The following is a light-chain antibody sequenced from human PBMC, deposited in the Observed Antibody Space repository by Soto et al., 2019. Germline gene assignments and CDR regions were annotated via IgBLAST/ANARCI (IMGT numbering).Light chain of an antibody. V-gene: IGKV3-11*01. J-gene: IGKJ4*01. CDR2: DAS. CDR1: QSISYY. Sequence: EIVLTQSPATLSLSPGERATLSCRASQSISYYLAWYQQKPGQAPRLLIYDASNRATGIPARFSGSGSGTDFTLTISSLEPEDFAVYYCQQRSNWPPLPFGGGTKVEIK. CDR3: QQRSNWPPLP.